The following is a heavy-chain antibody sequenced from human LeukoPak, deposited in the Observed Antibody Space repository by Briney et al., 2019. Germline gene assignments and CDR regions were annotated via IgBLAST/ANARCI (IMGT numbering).Heavy chain of an antibody. J-gene: IGHJ4*02. CDR3: ARAHYDILTGYPNY. CDR2: ISYDGSNK. D-gene: IGHD3-9*01. CDR1: GFTFSSYA. Sequence: GRSLRLSCAASGFTFSSYAMHWVRQAPGKGLEWVAVISYDGSNKYYADSVKGRFTISRDNSKNTLYLQMNSLRAEDTAVYYCARAHYDILTGYPNYWGQGTLVTVSS. V-gene: IGHV3-30-3*01.